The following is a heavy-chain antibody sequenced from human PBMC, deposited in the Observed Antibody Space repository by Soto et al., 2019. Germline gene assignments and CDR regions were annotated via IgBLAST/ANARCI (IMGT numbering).Heavy chain of an antibody. CDR3: ASPLDTAMVGPYYYGMDV. D-gene: IGHD5-18*01. J-gene: IGHJ6*02. Sequence: SVKVSCKASGGTFSSYAISWVRQAPGQGLEWMGGIIPIFGTANYAQKFQGRVTITADESASTAYMELSSLRSEDTAVYYCASPLDTAMVGPYYYGMDVWGQGTTVTVSS. CDR1: GGTFSSYA. CDR2: IIPIFGTA. V-gene: IGHV1-69*13.